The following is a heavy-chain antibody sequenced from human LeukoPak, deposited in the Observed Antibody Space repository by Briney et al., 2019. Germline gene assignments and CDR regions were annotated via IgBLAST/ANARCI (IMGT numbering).Heavy chain of an antibody. D-gene: IGHD3-10*01. V-gene: IGHV1-18*04. CDR2: ISAYNGNT. Sequence: VASVTVSSKASGCTFTSYGISWVRQAPGQGLEWMGWISAYNGNTNYAQKLQGRVTMTTDTSTSTAYMELRSLRSDDTAVYYCARAHYGSGSYYDWFDPWGQGTLVTVSS. CDR1: GCTFTSYG. CDR3: ARAHYGSGSYYDWFDP. J-gene: IGHJ5*02.